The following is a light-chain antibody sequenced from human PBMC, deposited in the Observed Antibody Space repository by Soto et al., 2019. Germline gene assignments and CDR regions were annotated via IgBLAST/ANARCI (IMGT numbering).Light chain of an antibody. V-gene: IGLV1-51*01. CDR2: DDN. J-gene: IGLJ1*01. CDR1: SPNIENNY. Sequence: QSVLTQPPSVSAAPGQKVTISCSGSSPNIENNYVAWYQQLPGTAPKLLIYDDNKRPSGIPDRFSGSKSGTSATLGITGFQTGDEADYYCGSWDSSLSAYVFGTGTKVTVL. CDR3: GSWDSSLSAYV.